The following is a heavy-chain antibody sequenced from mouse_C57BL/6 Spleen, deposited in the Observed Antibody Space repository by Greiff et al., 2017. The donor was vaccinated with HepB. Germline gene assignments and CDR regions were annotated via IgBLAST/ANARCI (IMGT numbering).Heavy chain of an antibody. D-gene: IGHD2-1*01. Sequence: EVKLVESGGGLVQPKGSLKLSCAASGFSFNTYAMNWVRQAPGKGLEWVARIRSKSNNYATYYADSVKDRFTISRDDSESMLYLQMNNLKTEDTAMYYCVRGTYGNSAWFAYWGQGTLVTVSA. CDR3: VRGTYGNSAWFAY. CDR1: GFSFNTYA. V-gene: IGHV10-1*01. CDR2: IRSKSNNYAT. J-gene: IGHJ3*01.